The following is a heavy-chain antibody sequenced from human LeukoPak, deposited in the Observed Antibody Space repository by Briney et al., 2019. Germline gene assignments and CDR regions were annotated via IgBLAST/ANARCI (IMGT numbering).Heavy chain of an antibody. J-gene: IGHJ4*02. CDR1: GFPFSTFS. CDR2: ISHDASNK. CDR3: PRMSGSSSYGGGFDY. D-gene: IGHD6-6*01. Sequence: GGSLRLSCAASGFPFSTFSMHWVRQAPGKGLDWVAVISHDASNKYYADSVKGRFTISRDNSKNTLYLQVNSLRAEDTAVYYCPRMSGSSSYGGGFDYWGQGTLVTVSS. V-gene: IGHV3-30-3*01.